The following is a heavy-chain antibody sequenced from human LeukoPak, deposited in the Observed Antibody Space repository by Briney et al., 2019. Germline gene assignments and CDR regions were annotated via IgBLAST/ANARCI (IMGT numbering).Heavy chain of an antibody. D-gene: IGHD3-22*01. CDR2: IIPIFGTA. V-gene: IGHV1-69*13. CDR3: ARVPVHYYDSSGYYDY. J-gene: IGHJ4*02. Sequence: GASVKVSCKASGGTFSSYAISWVRRAPGQGLEWMGGIIPIFGTANYAQKFQGRVTITADESTSTAYMELSSLRSEDTAVYYCARVPVHYYDSSGYYDYWGQGTLVTVSS. CDR1: GGTFSSYA.